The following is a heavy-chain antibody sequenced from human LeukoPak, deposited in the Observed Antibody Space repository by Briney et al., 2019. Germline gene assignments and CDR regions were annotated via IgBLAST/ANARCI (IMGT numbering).Heavy chain of an antibody. CDR2: IYYSGST. CDR3: ARYSVVTPWARYFDY. V-gene: IGHV4-39*07. Sequence: PSETLSLTCTVSGGSISSSSYYWGWIRQPPGKGLEWIGSIYYSGSTYYNPSLKSRVTISVDTSKNQFSLKLSSVTAADTAVYYCARYSVVTPWARYFDYWGQGTLVTVSS. J-gene: IGHJ4*02. CDR1: GGSISSSSYY. D-gene: IGHD2-21*02.